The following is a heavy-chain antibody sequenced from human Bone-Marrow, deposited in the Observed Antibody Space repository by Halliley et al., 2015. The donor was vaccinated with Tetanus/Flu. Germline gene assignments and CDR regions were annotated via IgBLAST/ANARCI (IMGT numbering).Heavy chain of an antibody. J-gene: IGHJ4*02. CDR3: ARDLIGYNWKPRAEFDF. D-gene: IGHD1-20*01. CDR2: ISAYNGDT. Sequence: WISAYNGDTKYVQMFQGRVTMTTDTSTSTAYMEMRGLRSDDTAVYYCARDLIGYNWKPRAEFDFWGQGTLVTVSS. V-gene: IGHV1-18*01.